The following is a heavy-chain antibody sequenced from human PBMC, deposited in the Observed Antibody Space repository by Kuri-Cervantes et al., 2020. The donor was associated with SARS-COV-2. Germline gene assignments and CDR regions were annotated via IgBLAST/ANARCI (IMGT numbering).Heavy chain of an antibody. CDR3: AKDLGITIFGVEDYYGMDV. V-gene: IGHV3-30*18. Sequence: GSLRLSCAASGFTFSSYAMHWVRQAPGKGLEWVAVISYDGSNKYYADSVKGRFTISRDNSKNTLYLQMNSLRAEDTAVYYCAKDLGITIFGVEDYYGMDVWGQGTTVTVSS. CDR1: GFTFSSYA. J-gene: IGHJ6*02. CDR2: ISYDGSNK. D-gene: IGHD3-3*01.